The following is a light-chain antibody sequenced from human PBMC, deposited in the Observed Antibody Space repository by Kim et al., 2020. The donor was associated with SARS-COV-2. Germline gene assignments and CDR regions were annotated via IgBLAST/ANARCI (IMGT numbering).Light chain of an antibody. J-gene: IGLJ3*02. V-gene: IGLV2-14*03. CDR2: DVS. CDR1: SSDVGGYNY. Sequence: GQSITISCTGTSSDVGGYNYVSWYQQHPGKAPKLMIYDVSNRPSGVSIRFSGSRSGNTASLTISGLQAEDEADYYCSSYTSSSTWVFGGGTKLTVL. CDR3: SSYTSSSTWV.